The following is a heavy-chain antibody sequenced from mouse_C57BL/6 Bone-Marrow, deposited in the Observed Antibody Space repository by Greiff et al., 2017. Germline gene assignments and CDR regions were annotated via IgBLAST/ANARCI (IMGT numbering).Heavy chain of an antibody. J-gene: IGHJ2*01. CDR1: GYTFTSYW. CDR2: IHPSSGST. Sequence: QVQLQQPGAELVKPGASVKLSCKASGYTFTSYWMNWVKQRPGQGLEWIGDIHPSSGSTNYNEKFKSKATLTVDTSSSTAYMQLSSLTSEDSAVYDCARGRTGDFDDWGRGTALTVTS. CDR3: ARGRTGDFDD. D-gene: IGHD4-1*01. V-gene: IGHV1-55*01.